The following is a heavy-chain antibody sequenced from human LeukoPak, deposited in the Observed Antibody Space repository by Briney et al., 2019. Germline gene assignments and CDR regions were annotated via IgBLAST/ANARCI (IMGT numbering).Heavy chain of an antibody. CDR2: ISNDGSYI. V-gene: IGHV3-30*04. J-gene: IGHJ4*02. Sequence: RSLRLSCADSGFTFSIYTMHWFRQAPGSGLEWVAVISNDGSYINYIDSVRGRFTISRDNSRSTLYLQMDSLRAEDTAVYFCARERASCYFDYWGQGTLVTVSS. CDR1: GFTFSIYT. CDR3: ARERASCYFDY. D-gene: IGHD2-2*01.